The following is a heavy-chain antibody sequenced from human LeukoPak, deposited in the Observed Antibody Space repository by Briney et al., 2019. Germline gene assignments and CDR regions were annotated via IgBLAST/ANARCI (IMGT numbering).Heavy chain of an antibody. D-gene: IGHD2/OR15-2a*01. CDR1: GFTFSDYY. CDR3: ARENILDI. J-gene: IGHJ3*02. CDR2: ISSKSTST. Sequence: PGGSLRLSCAASGFTFSDYYMSWIRQAPGKGLEWVSSISSKSTSTSYADSVKGRFTISRDNAKNSPYLQMNSLRAEDTAVYYCARENILDIWGQGTMVTVST. V-gene: IGHV3-11*06.